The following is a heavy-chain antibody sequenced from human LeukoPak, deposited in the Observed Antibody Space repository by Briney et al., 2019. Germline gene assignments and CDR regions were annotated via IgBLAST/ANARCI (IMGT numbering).Heavy chain of an antibody. CDR2: IIPIFGTA. CDR3: ARVRRDSSGYYYSY. V-gene: IGHV1-69*13. Sequence: GASVKVSCKASGGIFSSYAISWVRQAPGQGLEWMGGIIPIFGTANYAQKFQGRVTITADESTSTAYMELSSLRSEDTAVYYCARVRRDSSGYYYSYWGQGTLVTVSS. J-gene: IGHJ4*02. CDR1: GGIFSSYA. D-gene: IGHD3-22*01.